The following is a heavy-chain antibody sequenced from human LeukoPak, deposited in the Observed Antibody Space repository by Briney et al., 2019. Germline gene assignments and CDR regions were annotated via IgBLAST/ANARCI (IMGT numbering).Heavy chain of an antibody. D-gene: IGHD2-2*02. CDR1: GYTFTSYG. CDR3: ARRSLYCSSTSCYILPYYYYYGMDV. V-gene: IGHV1-18*01. Sequence: GASVKVSCKASGYTFTSYGISWVRQAPGQGLEWMGWISAYNGNTNYAQKLQGRVTMTTDTSTSTAYMELRSLRSDDTAVYYCARRSLYCSSTSCYILPYYYYYGMDVWGQGTTVTVSS. J-gene: IGHJ6*02. CDR2: ISAYNGNT.